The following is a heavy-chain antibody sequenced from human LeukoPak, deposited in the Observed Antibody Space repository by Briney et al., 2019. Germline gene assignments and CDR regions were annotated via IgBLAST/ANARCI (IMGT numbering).Heavy chain of an antibody. CDR3: ARDQWLVHPEGVDYYYGMDV. CDR2: ISSSSSYI. CDR1: GFTFSSYS. Sequence: GGSLRLSCAASGFTFSSYSMNWVRQAPGKGLEWVSSISSSSSYIYYADSVKGRFTISRANAKNSLYLQMNSLRAEDTAVYYCARDQWLVHPEGVDYYYGMDVWGQGTTVTVSS. J-gene: IGHJ6*02. V-gene: IGHV3-21*01. D-gene: IGHD6-19*01.